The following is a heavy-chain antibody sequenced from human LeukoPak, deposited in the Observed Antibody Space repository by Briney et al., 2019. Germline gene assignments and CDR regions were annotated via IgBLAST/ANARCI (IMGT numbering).Heavy chain of an antibody. D-gene: IGHD3-10*02. Sequence: GASVKVSCKASGYTFTDYYMHWVRQAPGQGLEWMGWINPNSGDTYYAPKFQGRVTMTRDTSISTAYMELSRLRYDDTAVYYCARDGTMSSRAPGGVPDYWGQGTLVTVSS. J-gene: IGHJ4*02. CDR3: ARDGTMSSRAPGGVPDY. CDR2: INPNSGDT. CDR1: GYTFTDYY. V-gene: IGHV1-2*02.